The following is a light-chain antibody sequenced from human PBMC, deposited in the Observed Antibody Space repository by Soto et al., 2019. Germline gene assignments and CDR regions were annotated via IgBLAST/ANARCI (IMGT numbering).Light chain of an antibody. CDR3: QQYGTSEII. CDR2: GAS. Sequence: EIVMTQSPATLSVSPGERATLSCRASQSVSSNLAWYQQKPGQAPRLLIYGASTRATGSPDRFSASGSATEFTLTITRLEPEDFAVFYCQQYGTSEIIFGQGTRLEIK. CDR1: QSVSSN. J-gene: IGKJ5*01. V-gene: IGKV3-15*01.